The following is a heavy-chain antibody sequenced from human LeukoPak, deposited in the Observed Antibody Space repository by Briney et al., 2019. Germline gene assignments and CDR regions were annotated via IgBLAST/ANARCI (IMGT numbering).Heavy chain of an antibody. Sequence: ASVTVSCKASGYTFTSYGISWVRQAPGQGLEWMGRISAYNGNTDYAQSLQGRVTMTIDTSTSTVYMELRSLRSDDTAVYYCARDVGRSYDLDYWGQGTLVTVSS. CDR2: ISAYNGNT. CDR1: GYTFTSYG. D-gene: IGHD3-16*01. CDR3: ARDVGRSYDLDY. J-gene: IGHJ4*02. V-gene: IGHV1-18*01.